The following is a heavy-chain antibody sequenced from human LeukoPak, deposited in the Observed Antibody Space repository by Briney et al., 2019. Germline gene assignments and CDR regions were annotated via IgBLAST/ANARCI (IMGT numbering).Heavy chain of an antibody. CDR3: ARRRTYDILTGYPQYYFDY. Sequence: SETLSLTCSVSGGSISTSPYYWGWIRQPPRKGLEWIGDIYYSGNTYYNPSLKSRVTISVDTSKNRVSLKVTSVTAADTALYYCARRRTYDILTGYPQYYFDYWGQGALVTVSS. D-gene: IGHD3-9*01. V-gene: IGHV4-39*01. CDR1: GGSISTSPYY. CDR2: IYYSGNT. J-gene: IGHJ4*02.